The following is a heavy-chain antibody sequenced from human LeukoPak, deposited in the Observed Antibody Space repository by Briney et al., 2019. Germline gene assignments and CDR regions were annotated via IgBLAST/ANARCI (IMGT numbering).Heavy chain of an antibody. CDR3: ARVQTAGYGMDV. CDR2: INPDSGGT. D-gene: IGHD6-13*01. Sequence: ASVKVSCKASGYTFTAYNMHWVRQAPGQGLEWMGWINPDSGGTNYAQKFQGRVTMTRDTSISTAYMELSRLRSDDTAVYYCARVQTAGYGMDVWGQGTTVTVSS. J-gene: IGHJ6*02. CDR1: GYTFTAYN. V-gene: IGHV1-2*02.